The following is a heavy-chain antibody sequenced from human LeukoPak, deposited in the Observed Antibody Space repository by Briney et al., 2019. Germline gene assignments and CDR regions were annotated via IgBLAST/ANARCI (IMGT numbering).Heavy chain of an antibody. CDR3: AREGMDCSDGSCHYYFDY. D-gene: IGHD2-15*01. J-gene: IGHJ4*02. CDR2: ISSSGSTI. Sequence: GGSLRLSCAASGFTFSSYEMNWVRQAPGKGLEWVSYISSSGSTIYYADSVKGRFTISRDNAKNSLYLQMNSLRAEDTAVYYCAREGMDCSDGSCHYYFDYWGQGTLVTVSS. CDR1: GFTFSSYE. V-gene: IGHV3-48*03.